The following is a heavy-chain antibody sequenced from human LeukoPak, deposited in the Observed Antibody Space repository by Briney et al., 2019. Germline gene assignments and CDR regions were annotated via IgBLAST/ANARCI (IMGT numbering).Heavy chain of an antibody. D-gene: IGHD2-2*01. Sequence: AASVKASCKASGYTFTSYDINWVRQATGQGLEWMGWMNPNSGNTGYAQKFQGRVTMTRNTSISTAYMELSSLRSEDTAVYFCARKGPANYYYYYMDVWGKGTTVTVSS. CDR1: GYTFTSYD. J-gene: IGHJ6*03. CDR2: MNPNSGNT. CDR3: ARKGPANYYYYYMDV. V-gene: IGHV1-8*01.